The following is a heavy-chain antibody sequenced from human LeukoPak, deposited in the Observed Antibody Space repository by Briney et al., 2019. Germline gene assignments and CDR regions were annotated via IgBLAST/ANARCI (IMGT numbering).Heavy chain of an antibody. D-gene: IGHD3-9*01. CDR2: IRSKAYGGTT. J-gene: IGHJ4*02. CDR1: GFTFGDYA. Sequence: GGSLRLSCTASGFTFGDYAMSWVRQAPGKGLEWVGFIRSKAYGGTTEYAASVKGRFTISRDDSKSIAYLQMNSLKTEDTAVYYCTRDLRYFDWIRQWGQGTLVTVSS. V-gene: IGHV3-49*04. CDR3: TRDLRYFDWIRQ.